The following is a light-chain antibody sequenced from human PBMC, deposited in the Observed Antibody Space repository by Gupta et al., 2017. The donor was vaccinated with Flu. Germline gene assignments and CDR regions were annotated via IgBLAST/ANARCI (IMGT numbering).Light chain of an antibody. CDR3: QQRSHWYT. V-gene: IGKV3-11*01. CDR2: DAS. J-gene: IGKJ2*01. CDR1: QSVSSY. Sequence: ELVLTQSPATLSLSPGERATLSCRASQSVSSYLAWYQQKPAQAPRLLIYDASNRATGIPDFTLTISSLEPEDFAVYYCQQRSHWYTFGQGTKLEIK.